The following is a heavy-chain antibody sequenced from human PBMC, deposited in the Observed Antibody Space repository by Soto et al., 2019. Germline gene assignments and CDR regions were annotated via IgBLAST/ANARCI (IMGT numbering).Heavy chain of an antibody. Sequence: TLFLTCAIAGASISSSNWWSWVRQPPGKGLEWIGEIYHSGSTNYNPSLKSRVTISVDKSKNQFSLKLSSVTAADTAVYYCARMEGARYFDYWGQGTLVT. D-gene: IGHD1-26*01. V-gene: IGHV4-4*02. CDR3: ARMEGARYFDY. CDR1: GASISSSNW. CDR2: IYHSGST. J-gene: IGHJ4*02.